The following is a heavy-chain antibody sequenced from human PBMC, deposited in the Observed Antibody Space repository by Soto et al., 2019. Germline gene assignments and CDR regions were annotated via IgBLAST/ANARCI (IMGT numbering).Heavy chain of an antibody. V-gene: IGHV3-23*01. CDR2: IHGEGAGT. Sequence: EAQLLESGGGLVQPGGSLRLSCAASGFSFRNYAMNWVRQAPGKGLEWVSSIHGEGAGTYYADSVKGRFTLSKDDSKETLYLQMSRLRVDDTAVYYCAKDGVARNGDWYWFDPWGQGTLVTVAS. D-gene: IGHD3-9*01. J-gene: IGHJ5*02. CDR3: AKDGVARNGDWYWFDP. CDR1: GFSFRNYA.